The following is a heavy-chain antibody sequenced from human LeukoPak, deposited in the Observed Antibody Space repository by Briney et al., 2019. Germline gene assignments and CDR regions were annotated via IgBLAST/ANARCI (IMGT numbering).Heavy chain of an antibody. V-gene: IGHV4-4*07. CDR2: IYTSGST. Sequence: SETLSLTCTVSGGSISSYYWNWIRQPGGKGLEWIGRIYTSGSTNYNPSLKSRVTMSVDTSKNQFSLKLSSVTAADTAVYYCARSEYSSSYLYFDYWGQGTLVTVSS. J-gene: IGHJ4*02. CDR3: ARSEYSSSYLYFDY. CDR1: GGSISSYY. D-gene: IGHD6-6*01.